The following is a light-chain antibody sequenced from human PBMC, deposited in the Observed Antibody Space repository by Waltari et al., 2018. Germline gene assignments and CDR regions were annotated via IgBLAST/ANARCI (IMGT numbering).Light chain of an antibody. J-gene: IGLJ3*02. CDR3: QSYDTSLMTVV. V-gene: IGLV1-40*01. CDR1: GSNIGAGYD. CDR2: GST. Sequence: QSVLTQPPSVSGAPGQRVTISCTGSGSNIGAGYDVHWYPQLPRAAPNLLIYGSTSRPVGVPDRFFGSTSGTSASLAITGLQAEDEADYYCQSYDTSLMTVVFGGGTKLTVL.